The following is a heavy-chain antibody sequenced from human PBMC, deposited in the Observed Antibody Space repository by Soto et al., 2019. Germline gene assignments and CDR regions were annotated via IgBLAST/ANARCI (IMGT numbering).Heavy chain of an antibody. CDR2: ISSGATYT. D-gene: IGHD1-1*01. CDR1: GFAFSAYP. J-gene: IGHJ4*02. Sequence: GGSLRLSCAASGFAFSAYPMDWVRQAPGKGLEWVSSISSGATYTYYTDSVKGRFTVSRDNAKKSLFLEMNSLRAEDTAVYFCARSPSTSVPDYWGQGTLVTVSS. CDR3: ARSPSTSVPDY. V-gene: IGHV3-21*01.